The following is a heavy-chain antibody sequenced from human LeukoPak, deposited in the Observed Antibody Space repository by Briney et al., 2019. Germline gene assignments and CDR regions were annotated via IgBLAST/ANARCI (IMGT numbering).Heavy chain of an antibody. J-gene: IGHJ4*02. CDR1: GYTFTSYA. D-gene: IGHD2-21*02. CDR3: ARGWLAETTVVTPYNY. V-gene: IGHV1-69*13. CDR2: ITPIFRTP. Sequence: SVKVSCKASGYTFTSYAMNWVRQAPGQGLEWMGGITPIFRTPNYAQKFQGRVTITAVESMSTAYMELSSLRSEDTAVYYCARGWLAETTVVTPYNYWGQGTLVTVSS.